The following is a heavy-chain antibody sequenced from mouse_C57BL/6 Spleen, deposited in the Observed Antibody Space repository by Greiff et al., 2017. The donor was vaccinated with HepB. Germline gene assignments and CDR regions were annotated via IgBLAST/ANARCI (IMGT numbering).Heavy chain of an antibody. J-gene: IGHJ4*01. CDR3: ATSPLFGSSYRGYYYAMDY. V-gene: IGHV1-22*01. CDR1: GYTFTDYN. CDR2: INPNNGGT. Sequence: EVQLQQSGPELVKPGASVKMSCKASGYTFTDYNMHWVKQSHGKSLEWIGYINPNNGGTSYNQKFKGKATLTVNKSSSTAYMELRSLTSEDSAVYYCATSPLFGSSYRGYYYAMDYWGQGTSVTVSS. D-gene: IGHD1-1*01.